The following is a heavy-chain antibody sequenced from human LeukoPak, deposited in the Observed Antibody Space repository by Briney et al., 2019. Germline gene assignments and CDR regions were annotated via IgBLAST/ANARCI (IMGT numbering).Heavy chain of an antibody. Sequence: PSETLSLTCTVSGGSISSSYWSWIRQPPGEGLEWIGHIYYIGSTKYNPSLERRVTISLDTSKNQFSLKLSSVTAADTAVYYCARLIAARPRYYFVYWGQGTLVTVSS. J-gene: IGHJ4*02. CDR1: GGSISSSY. CDR2: IYYIGST. CDR3: ARLIAARPRYYFVY. D-gene: IGHD6-6*01. V-gene: IGHV4-59*01.